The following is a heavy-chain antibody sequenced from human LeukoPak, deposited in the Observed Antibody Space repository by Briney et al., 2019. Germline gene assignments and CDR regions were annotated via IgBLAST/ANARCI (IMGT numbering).Heavy chain of an antibody. Sequence: PGGSLRLSCAASGFTFSSYSMNWVRQAPGKGLEWVSSISSSSSYIYYADSVKGRFTISRDNAKNSLYLQMNSLRAKDTALYHCARDPAGGWYSGSWFDPWGQGTLVTVSS. CDR2: ISSSSSYI. CDR3: ARDPAGGWYSGSWFDP. CDR1: GFTFSSYS. D-gene: IGHD6-19*01. J-gene: IGHJ5*02. V-gene: IGHV3-21*04.